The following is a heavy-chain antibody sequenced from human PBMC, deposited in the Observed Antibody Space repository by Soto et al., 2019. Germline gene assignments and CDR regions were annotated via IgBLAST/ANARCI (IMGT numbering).Heavy chain of an antibody. V-gene: IGHV3-23*01. CDR2: ISGSGGTT. Sequence: EVQLLESGGGLVQPGGSLRLSCAASGFTFSSYAMSWVRQAPGKGLEWVSAISGSGGTTYYADSAKGRFTISRDNSKNTLYLQKNSLRAEDTAVYYCAPAGHSSSPKYFDYWGQGTLVTVSS. D-gene: IGHD6-13*01. CDR1: GFTFSSYA. J-gene: IGHJ4*02. CDR3: APAGHSSSPKYFDY.